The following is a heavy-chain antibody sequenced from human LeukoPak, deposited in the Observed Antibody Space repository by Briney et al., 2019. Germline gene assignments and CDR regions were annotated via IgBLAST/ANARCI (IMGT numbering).Heavy chain of an antibody. D-gene: IGHD6-19*01. CDR3: ARRGKYSSGWQNWFDP. J-gene: IGHJ5*02. Sequence: GESLKISCKGSGYSFTSYWIGWVRQMPGKGLEWMGIIYPGDSDTRYSPSFQGQVTIPADKSISTAYLQWSSLKASDTAMYYCARRGKYSSGWQNWFDPWGQGTLVTVSS. CDR1: GYSFTSYW. CDR2: IYPGDSDT. V-gene: IGHV5-51*01.